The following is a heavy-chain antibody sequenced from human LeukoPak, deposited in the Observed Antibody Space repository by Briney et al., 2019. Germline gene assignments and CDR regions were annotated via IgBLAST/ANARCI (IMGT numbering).Heavy chain of an antibody. CDR3: ARGGWNYVFNY. CDR2: ITSGGSTI. V-gene: IGHV3-48*03. D-gene: IGHD1-7*01. CDR1: GFTFNTYE. J-gene: IGHJ4*02. Sequence: GGSLRLSCAASGFTFNTYEMNWIRQAPGKGLEWVSYITSGGSTIYYADYVKGRFTISRDNGKNSLYLQMNSLGAEDTAVYYCARGGWNYVFNYWGQGTLVTVSS.